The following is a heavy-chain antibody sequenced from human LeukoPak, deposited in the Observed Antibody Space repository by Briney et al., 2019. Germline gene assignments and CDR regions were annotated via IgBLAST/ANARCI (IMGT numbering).Heavy chain of an antibody. D-gene: IGHD3-3*01. CDR1: GFTFSSYD. V-gene: IGHV3-21*01. CDR2: ISSSSSYI. Sequence: KPGGSLRLSCAASGFTFSSYDMSWVRQAPGKGLEWVSSISSSSSYIYYADSVKGRFTISRDNAKNSLYLQMNSLRAEDTAVYYCARDWGFGEGRYFDYWGQGTLVTVSS. CDR3: ARDWGFGEGRYFDY. J-gene: IGHJ4*02.